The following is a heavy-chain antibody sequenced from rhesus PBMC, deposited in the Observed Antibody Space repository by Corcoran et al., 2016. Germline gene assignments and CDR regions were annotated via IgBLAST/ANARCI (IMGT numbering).Heavy chain of an antibody. Sequence: QVQLQESGPGLVKPSETLSLPCAVSGDSISEIHYWDWFSRPPGKGLEWIGCIYGSADNTCYNPSLRSRVTISNDTSKNQFFLKFRSVTATDTAIYFCARDRVPGIDSWGQGVLVTVSS. CDR1: GDSISEIHY. J-gene: IGHJ4*01. D-gene: IGHD6-13*01. V-gene: IGHV4S9*01. CDR3: ARDRVPGIDS. CDR2: IYGSADNT.